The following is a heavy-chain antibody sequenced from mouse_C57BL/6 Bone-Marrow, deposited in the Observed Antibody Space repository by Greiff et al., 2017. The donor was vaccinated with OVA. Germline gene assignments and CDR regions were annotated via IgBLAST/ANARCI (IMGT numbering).Heavy chain of an antibody. CDR3: TGVYYFDY. CDR2: IDPENGDT. Sequence: VQLQQSGAELVRPGASVKLSCTASGFNIKDDYMHWVKQRPEQGLEWIGWIDPENGDTEYASKFQGKATITAYTSSNTAYLQLSSLTSEDTAVYYCTGVYYFDYWGQGTTLTVSS. V-gene: IGHV14-4*01. J-gene: IGHJ2*01. CDR1: GFNIKDDY.